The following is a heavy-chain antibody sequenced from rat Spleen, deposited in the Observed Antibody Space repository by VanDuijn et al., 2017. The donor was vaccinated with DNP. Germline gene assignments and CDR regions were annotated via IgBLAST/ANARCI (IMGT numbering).Heavy chain of an antibody. CDR1: GFTFNNYW. V-gene: IGHV5-31*01. J-gene: IGHJ2*01. D-gene: IGHD4-3*01. CDR2: ISYNGGTP. CDR3: ARLPSGY. Sequence: EVQLVESDGGLVQPGRSLKLSCVASGFTFNNYWMTWIRQAPAKGLEWVATISYNGGTPYYRDSVKGRFSISRENAKSTLYLQVNSLRSEDTATYYCARLPSGYWGQGVMVTVSS.